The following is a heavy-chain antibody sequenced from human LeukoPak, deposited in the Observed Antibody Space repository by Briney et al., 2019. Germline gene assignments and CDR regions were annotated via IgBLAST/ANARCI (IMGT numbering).Heavy chain of an antibody. Sequence: GGSLRLSCAASGFTFTGNSMHWVRQGPVKGLVWVARIHRDGGMTRYADSVEGRFTISRDNAKNTLYLQMNSLRAEDTAIYYCVRETGTIGYYMDVWGKGTTVTVSS. CDR2: IHRDGGMT. V-gene: IGHV3-74*01. CDR1: GFTFTGNS. J-gene: IGHJ6*03. D-gene: IGHD2-15*01. CDR3: VRETGTIGYYMDV.